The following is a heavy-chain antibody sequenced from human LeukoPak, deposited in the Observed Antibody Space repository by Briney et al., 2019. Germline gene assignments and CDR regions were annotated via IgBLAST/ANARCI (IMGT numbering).Heavy chain of an antibody. V-gene: IGHV3-7*01. CDR1: GFTFSSYW. Sequence: GGSLRLSCAASGFTFSSYWMSWVRRAPGKGLEWVANIKQDGSEKYYVDSVKGRFIISRDNAKNSLYLQMNSLRAEDTAVYYCARDWTDTAMGVFDYWGQGTLVTVSS. D-gene: IGHD5-18*01. CDR2: IKQDGSEK. CDR3: ARDWTDTAMGVFDY. J-gene: IGHJ4*02.